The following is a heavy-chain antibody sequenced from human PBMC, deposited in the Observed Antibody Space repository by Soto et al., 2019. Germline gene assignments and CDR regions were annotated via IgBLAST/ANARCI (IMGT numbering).Heavy chain of an antibody. J-gene: IGHJ6*02. CDR1: GYSFTSYW. D-gene: IGHD2-2*02. V-gene: IGHV5-51*01. Sequence: GESLKISCNGSGYSFTSYWIGWVRQMPGKGLEWMGIIYPGDSDTRYSPSFQGQVTISADKSISTAYLQWSSLKASDTAMYYCARHGVYCSSTSCHSYGMDVWGQGTTVTVSS. CDR2: IYPGDSDT. CDR3: ARHGVYCSSTSCHSYGMDV.